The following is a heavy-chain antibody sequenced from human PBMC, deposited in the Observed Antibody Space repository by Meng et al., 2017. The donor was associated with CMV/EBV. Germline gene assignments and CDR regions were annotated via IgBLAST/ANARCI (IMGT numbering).Heavy chain of an antibody. CDR2: ISSSSSYI. J-gene: IGHJ6*02. CDR3: ARMEGYCSSTSCNYYYYGTDV. D-gene: IGHD2-2*01. V-gene: IGHV3-21*01. CDR1: GFTFSSYS. Sequence: GESLKISCAASGFTFSSYSMNWVRQAPGKGLEWVSSISSSSSYIYYADSVKGRFTISRDNAKNSLYLQMNSLRAEDTAVYYCARMEGYCSSTSCNYYYYGTDVWGQGTTVTVSS.